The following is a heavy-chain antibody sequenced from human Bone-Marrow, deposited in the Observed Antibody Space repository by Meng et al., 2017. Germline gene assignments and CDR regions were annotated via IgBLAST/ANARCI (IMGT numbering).Heavy chain of an antibody. D-gene: IGHD2-21*01. Sequence: QVQLQESGPGLVKPSGTLSLTCAVSGGSIISGHWWSWVRQPPGKGLEWIGEVYHSGSTNYSPSLKSRVTVSLDKSKNQFFLKLSSVTAADTAVYYCARGDGGMDVWGQGTTVTVSS. CDR2: VYHSGST. CDR3: ARGDGGMDV. J-gene: IGHJ6*02. CDR1: GGSIISGHW. V-gene: IGHV4-4*02.